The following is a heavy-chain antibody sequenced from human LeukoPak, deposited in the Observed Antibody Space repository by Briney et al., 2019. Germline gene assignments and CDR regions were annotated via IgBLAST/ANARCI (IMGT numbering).Heavy chain of an antibody. CDR2: IYSGGST. CDR3: ARGPPFDY. Sequence: GGSLTLSCAASGFTVSSNYMSWVRQAPGKGLEWVSVIYSGGSTYYADSVKGRFTISRDNSKNTLYLQMNSLRAEDTAVYYCARGPPFDYWGQGTLVTVSS. CDR1: GFTVSSNY. V-gene: IGHV3-53*01. J-gene: IGHJ4*02.